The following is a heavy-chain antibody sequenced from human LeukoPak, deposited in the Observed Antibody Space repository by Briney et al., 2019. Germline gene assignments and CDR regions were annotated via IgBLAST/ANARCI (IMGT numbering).Heavy chain of an antibody. J-gene: IGHJ4*02. Sequence: SVKVSCKASGGTFSSYAINWVRQAPGQGLEWMGRIIPILGTTNSAQRFQGRVTITSDKSTSTAYMDLSSLRSEDTAGYYCAGGLEGDSSDYSLFNFDYWGQGTLVTVSS. CDR1: GGTFSSYA. V-gene: IGHV1-69*04. CDR2: IIPILGTT. CDR3: AGGLEGDSSDYSLFNFDY. D-gene: IGHD3-22*01.